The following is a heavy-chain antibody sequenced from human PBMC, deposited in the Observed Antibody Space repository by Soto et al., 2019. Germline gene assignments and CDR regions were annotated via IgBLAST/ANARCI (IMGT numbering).Heavy chain of an antibody. CDR2: MTSDGRTT. CDR1: GFTFGNYW. Sequence: GGSLRLSCAASGFTFGNYWMHWVRQAPGKGPEWVSRMTSDGRTTQYADSVKGRFTVSRDNAKNTLYLQMNSLRAEDTAVYYCARAEVDYWGPGTLVTVSA. V-gene: IGHV3-74*03. CDR3: ARAEVDY. J-gene: IGHJ4*02.